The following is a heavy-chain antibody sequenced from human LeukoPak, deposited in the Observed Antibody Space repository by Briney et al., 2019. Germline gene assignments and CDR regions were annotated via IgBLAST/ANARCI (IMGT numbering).Heavy chain of an antibody. Sequence: ASVKVSCKVSGYTLTELSMHWVRQAPGKGLEWMGGFDPEDGETIYAQKFQGRVTMTEDTSTDTAYMELSSLRSEDTAVYYCATYGSGSPLYGMDVWGQGTTVTVSS. CDR3: ATYGSGSPLYGMDV. D-gene: IGHD3-10*01. CDR2: FDPEDGET. J-gene: IGHJ6*02. CDR1: GYTLTELS. V-gene: IGHV1-24*01.